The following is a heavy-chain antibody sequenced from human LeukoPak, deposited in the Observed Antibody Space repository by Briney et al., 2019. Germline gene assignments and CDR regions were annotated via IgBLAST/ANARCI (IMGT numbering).Heavy chain of an antibody. D-gene: IGHD1-26*01. CDR2: IYSGGST. V-gene: IGHV3-53*01. CDR3: ARSPGGGYYYYMDV. J-gene: IGHJ6*03. Sequence: PGGSLRLSCAASEFSVGSNYMTWVRQAPGKGLEWVSLIYSGGSTYYADSVKGRFTISRDNSKNTLYLQMNSLRAEDTAVYYCARSPGGGYYYYMDVWGKGTTVTISS. CDR1: EFSVGSNY.